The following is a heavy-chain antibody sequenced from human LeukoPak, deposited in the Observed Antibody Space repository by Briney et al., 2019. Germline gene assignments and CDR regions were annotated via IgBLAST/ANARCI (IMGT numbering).Heavy chain of an antibody. CDR2: INHSGST. CDR3: ARGARTPSGYGSRTAGRANWFDP. D-gene: IGHD5-12*01. V-gene: IGHV4-34*01. Sequence: SSETLSLTCAVYGGSFSGYYWSWIRQPPGKGLEWIGEINHSGSTNYNPTLKSRVTIPVDTSKNQFSLKLSSVTAADTAVYYCARGARTPSGYGSRTAGRANWFDPWGQGTLVTVSS. CDR1: GGSFSGYY. J-gene: IGHJ5*02.